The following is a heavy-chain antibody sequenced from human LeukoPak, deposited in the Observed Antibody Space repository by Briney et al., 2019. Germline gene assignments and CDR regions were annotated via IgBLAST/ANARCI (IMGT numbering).Heavy chain of an antibody. V-gene: IGHV4-59*01. J-gene: IGHJ4*02. D-gene: IGHD5-12*01. Sequence: SSETQSLTCTVFGGSISSYYWSWIRKAPGKGLEWIGYIYYTGNSTYNPSLKGRLTISVDTSKNQFSLRLTSVTAADTAVYYCARSGVVATIFDSWGQGTLVTVSS. CDR1: GGSISSYY. CDR3: ARSGVVATIFDS. CDR2: IYYTGNS.